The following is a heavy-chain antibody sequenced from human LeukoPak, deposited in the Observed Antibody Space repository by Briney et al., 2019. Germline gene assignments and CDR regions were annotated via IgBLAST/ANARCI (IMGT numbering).Heavy chain of an antibody. D-gene: IGHD2-2*01. CDR3: ARVLSPIVVVPAAMVWFDP. V-gene: IGHV4-34*01. CDR2: INHSGST. J-gene: IGHJ5*02. Sequence: SETLSLTCAVYSGSFSGYYWSWIRQPPGKGLEWIGEINHSGSTNYNPSLKSRVTISVDTSKNQFSLKLSSVTAADTAVYYCARVLSPIVVVPAAMVWFDPWGQGTLVTVSS. CDR1: SGSFSGYY.